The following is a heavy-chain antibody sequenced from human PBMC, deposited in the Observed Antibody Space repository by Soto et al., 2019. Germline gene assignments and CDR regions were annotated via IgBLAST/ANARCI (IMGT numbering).Heavy chain of an antibody. CDR2: INHSGST. CDR3: ARGSSWFGELFLGEYYYYYMDV. J-gene: IGHJ6*03. D-gene: IGHD3-10*01. Sequence: SETLSLTCAVYGGSFSGYYWSWIRQPPGKGLEWIGEINHSGSTNYNPSLKSRVTISVDTSKNQFSLKLSSVTAADTAVYYCARGSSWFGELFLGEYYYYYMDVWGKGTTVTVSS. CDR1: GGSFSGYY. V-gene: IGHV4-34*01.